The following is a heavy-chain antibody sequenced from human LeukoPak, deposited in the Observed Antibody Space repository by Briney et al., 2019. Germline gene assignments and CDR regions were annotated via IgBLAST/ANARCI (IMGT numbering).Heavy chain of an antibody. D-gene: IGHD6-19*01. CDR1: GFTFSSYS. Sequence: GGSLRLSCAASGFTFSSYSMNWVRQAPGKGLEWVSSISSSSSYIYYADSVKGRFTISRDNAKNSLYLQMNSLRAEDTAVYYCARAKAKQWLVNNYYYYGMDVWGQGTTVTVSS. CDR3: ARAKAKQWLVNNYYYYGMDV. J-gene: IGHJ6*02. V-gene: IGHV3-21*01. CDR2: ISSSSSYI.